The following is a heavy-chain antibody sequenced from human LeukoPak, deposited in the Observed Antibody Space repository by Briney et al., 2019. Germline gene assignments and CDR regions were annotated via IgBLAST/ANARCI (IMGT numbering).Heavy chain of an antibody. CDR2: ISYHGSNT. D-gene: IGHD6-19*01. Sequence: GGSLRLSSAASGFTFNRYGVHWVRQAPGKGLEWVAAISYHGSNTYYADSVKGRFTISRDKSKNTLYLQMNSLRPEDTAVYYCARALDSSGWNGRDYWGQGTLVTVSS. CDR3: ARALDSSGWNGRDY. CDR1: GFTFNRYG. J-gene: IGHJ4*02. V-gene: IGHV3-30*03.